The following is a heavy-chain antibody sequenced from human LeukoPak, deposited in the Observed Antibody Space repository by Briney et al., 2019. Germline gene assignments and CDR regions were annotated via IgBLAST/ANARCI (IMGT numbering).Heavy chain of an antibody. J-gene: IGHJ4*02. CDR2: ISSSSGTI. CDR3: ARGGLRGDY. CDR1: GFTFSSYS. Sequence: GGSLRLSCAASGFTFSSYSMNWVRQAPGKGLEWVSYISSSSGTIYYADSVKGRFTVSRDNAENSLYLQMSSLRAEDTAVYYCARGGLRGDYWGQGTLVTVSS. V-gene: IGHV3-48*01. D-gene: IGHD4-17*01.